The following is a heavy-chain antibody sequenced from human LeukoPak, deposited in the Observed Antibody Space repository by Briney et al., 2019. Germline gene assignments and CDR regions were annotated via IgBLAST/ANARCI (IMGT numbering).Heavy chain of an antibody. J-gene: IGHJ4*02. V-gene: IGHV1-69*04. CDR2: IIPILGIA. CDR3: ARDYGDYYFDY. Sequence: SVKVSCKASGGTFSSYAISWVRQAPGQGLEWMGRIIPILGIANYAQKFQGRVTITADKSTSTAYMELSSLRSEDTAVYYCARDYGDYYFDYWGQGTLVTVSS. D-gene: IGHD4-17*01. CDR1: GGTFSSYA.